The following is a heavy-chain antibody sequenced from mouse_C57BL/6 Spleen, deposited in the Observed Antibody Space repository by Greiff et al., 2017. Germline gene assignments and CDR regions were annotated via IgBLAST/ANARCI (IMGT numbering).Heavy chain of an antibody. V-gene: IGHV5-4*01. J-gene: IGHJ2*01. CDR3: ARDQGDSNPFDY. CDR1: GFTFSSYA. D-gene: IGHD2-5*01. Sequence: EVKLVESGGGLVKPGGSLKLSCAASGFTFSSYAMSWVRQTPEKRLEWVATISDGGSYTYYPDNVQGRFTISRDNAKNNLYLQMSHLKSEDTAMYYCARDQGDSNPFDYWGQGTTLTVSS. CDR2: ISDGGSYT.